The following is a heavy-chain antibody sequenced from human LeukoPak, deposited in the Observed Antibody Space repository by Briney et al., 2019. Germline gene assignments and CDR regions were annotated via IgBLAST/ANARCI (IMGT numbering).Heavy chain of an antibody. CDR3: ARTGQNLMVRGVIITNYYGMGV. D-gene: IGHD3-10*01. V-gene: IGHV1-18*01. CDR2: ISAYNGNT. J-gene: IGHJ6*02. Sequence: ASVKVSCKASGYTFTSYGISWVRQAPGQGLEWMGWISAYNGNTNYAQKLQGRVTMTTDTSTSTAYMELRSLRSDDTAVYYCARTGQNLMVRGVIITNYYGMGVWGQGTTVTVSS. CDR1: GYTFTSYG.